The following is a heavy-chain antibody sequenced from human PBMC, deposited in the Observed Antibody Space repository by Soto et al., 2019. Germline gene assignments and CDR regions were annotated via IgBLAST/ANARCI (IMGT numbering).Heavy chain of an antibody. J-gene: IGHJ4*02. D-gene: IGHD3-3*01. CDR1: GGSISSYY. CDR2: IYYSGST. CDR3: ARYSKPNYDFWSGSGIYYFDY. Sequence: SETLSLTCTVSGGSISSYYWSWIRQPPGKGLEWIGYIYYSGSTNYNPSLKSRVTISVDTSKNQFSLKLSSVTAADTAVYYCARYSKPNYDFWSGSGIYYFDYWGQGTLVTGSS. V-gene: IGHV4-59*01.